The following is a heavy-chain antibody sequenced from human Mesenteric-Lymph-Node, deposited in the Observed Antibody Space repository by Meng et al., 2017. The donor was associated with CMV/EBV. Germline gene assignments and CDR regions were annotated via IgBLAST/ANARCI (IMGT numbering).Heavy chain of an antibody. CDR3: ARDSRSSGWYGYGMDV. J-gene: IGHJ6*02. V-gene: IGHV3-30-3*01. Sequence: GESLKISCAASRFTLSSYAMHWVRQAPGKGLEWVSVISYDGNNKYYADSVKGRFTISRDNAKNSLYLQMNSLRAEDTAVYYCARDSRSSGWYGYGMDVWGQGTTVTVSS. D-gene: IGHD6-19*01. CDR1: RFTLSSYA. CDR2: ISYDGNNK.